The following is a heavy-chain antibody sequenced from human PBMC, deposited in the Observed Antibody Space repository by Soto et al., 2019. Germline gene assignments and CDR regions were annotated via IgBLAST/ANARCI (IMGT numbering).Heavy chain of an antibody. CDR2: ISGGADTI. J-gene: IGHJ4*02. CDR1: GFTFSDYY. Sequence: QVQLVESGGGLVKPGGSLRLSCAASGFTFSDYYMSWIRHAPGKGLEWVSYISGGADTIYYADSVKGRFTISRDNAKNSLYRQMNSLRAEDTAVYYCARPPGIAAAGLGYWGQGTLVTVSS. CDR3: ARPPGIAAAGLGY. V-gene: IGHV3-11*01. D-gene: IGHD6-13*01.